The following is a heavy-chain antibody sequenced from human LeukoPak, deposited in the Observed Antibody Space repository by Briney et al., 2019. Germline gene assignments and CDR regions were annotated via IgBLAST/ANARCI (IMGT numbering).Heavy chain of an antibody. V-gene: IGHV4-4*07. Sequence: SETLSLTCSVSYGSISSNYRSSIRQPAGKGLEWIGRIYASGSTNYDPSLKSRVTISVDTSKNQFSLNLTSVTAADTAVYYCARKVGTNYWYFDLWGRGTLVTVSS. CDR2: IYASGST. J-gene: IGHJ2*01. CDR1: YGSISSNY. CDR3: ARKVGTNYWYFDL. D-gene: IGHD1-26*01.